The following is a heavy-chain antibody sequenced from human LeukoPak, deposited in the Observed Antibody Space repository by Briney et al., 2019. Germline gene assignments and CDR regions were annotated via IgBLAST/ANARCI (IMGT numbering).Heavy chain of an antibody. Sequence: GRALRLSCAASGFTFSSYAMHWVRQAPGKELEWVAVISYDGSNKYYADSVKGRFTISRDNSKNTLYLQMNSLRAEDTAVYYCARVAAPIMYVDTAMFFDYWGQGTLVTVSS. CDR2: ISYDGSNK. D-gene: IGHD5-18*01. V-gene: IGHV3-30*04. CDR1: GFTFSSYA. CDR3: ARVAAPIMYVDTAMFFDY. J-gene: IGHJ4*02.